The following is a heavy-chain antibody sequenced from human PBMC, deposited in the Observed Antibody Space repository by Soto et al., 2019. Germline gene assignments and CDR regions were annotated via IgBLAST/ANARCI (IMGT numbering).Heavy chain of an antibody. D-gene: IGHD3-9*01. V-gene: IGHV5-10-1*01. CDR2: IEHSDSYN. CDR3: ARQNYDILTGTLYGMDV. Sequence: PXEXLKISCKGSGYXFTSYLLIWVRHMRGKGLELMGMIEHSDSYNNYSPSFQSHVTSSAYKSITTAYLQWSSLNSSDTAIYYSARQNYDILTGTLYGMDVWGQGTTGTVSS. CDR1: GYXFTSYL. J-gene: IGHJ6*02.